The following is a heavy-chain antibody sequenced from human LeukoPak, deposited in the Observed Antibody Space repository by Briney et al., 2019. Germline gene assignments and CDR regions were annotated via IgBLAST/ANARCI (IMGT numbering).Heavy chain of an antibody. CDR1: GGSISSSNW. J-gene: IGHJ4*02. V-gene: IGHV4-4*02. Sequence: SETLSLTCAVSGGSISSSNWWSWVRQPPGKGLEWIGEIYHSGSTNYNPSLKSRVTISVDKSNNQLSLKLSSVTAADTAVYYCARGFSGSYHPSFDYWGQGTLVTVTS. CDR3: ARGFSGSYHPSFDY. CDR2: IYHSGST. D-gene: IGHD1-26*01.